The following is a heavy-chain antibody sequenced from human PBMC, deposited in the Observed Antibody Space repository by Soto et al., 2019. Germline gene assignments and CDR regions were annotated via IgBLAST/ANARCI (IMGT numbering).Heavy chain of an antibody. D-gene: IGHD3-10*01. CDR1: GYTFTSYY. Sequence: QVQLVQSGAEVKKPGASVKVSCKASGYTFTSYYMHWVRQAPGQGLEWMGIINPSGGSTSYAQKFQGRVTMTRDTSTRTVYFELSSLGSEDTAVYYCAGDPLFSLVRGGDYYFDYWGQGTLVTVSS. J-gene: IGHJ4*02. CDR2: INPSGGST. CDR3: AGDPLFSLVRGGDYYFDY. V-gene: IGHV1-46*01.